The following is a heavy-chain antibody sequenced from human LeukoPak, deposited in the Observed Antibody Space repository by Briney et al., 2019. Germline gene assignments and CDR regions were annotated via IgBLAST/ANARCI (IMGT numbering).Heavy chain of an antibody. CDR3: LNLEWPY. CDR2: IDVGSYT. CDR1: GFTFSNYA. V-gene: IGHV3-21*01. D-gene: IGHD3-3*01. Sequence: GGSLRLSCAVSGFTFSNYAMNWIRQAPGKGLEWVSSIDVGSYTYYAGSVKGRFTISRDNAKNLLYLQMNSLRAEDTAVYYCLNLEWPYWGQGTLVTVSS. J-gene: IGHJ4*02.